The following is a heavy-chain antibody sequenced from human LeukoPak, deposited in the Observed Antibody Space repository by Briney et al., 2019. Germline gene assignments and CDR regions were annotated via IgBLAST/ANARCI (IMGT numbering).Heavy chain of an antibody. J-gene: IGHJ6*02. CDR1: ADSISSSSYY. V-gene: IGHV4-39*01. CDR2: FYYSGNT. Sequence: PSETLSLTCTVSADSISSSSYYWGWIRQPPGKGLEWIGTFYYSGNTYYNPSLKSRVTISVDTSKNQFFLKLSSVTAADTALYYCVRHPSAGGGDFYGMDVWGQGTTVTVS. CDR3: VRHPSAGGGDFYGMDV. D-gene: IGHD2-8*02.